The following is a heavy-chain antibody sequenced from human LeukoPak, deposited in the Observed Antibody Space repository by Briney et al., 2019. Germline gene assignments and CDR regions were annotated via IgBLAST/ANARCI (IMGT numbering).Heavy chain of an antibody. J-gene: IGHJ4*02. CDR2: INHSGST. CDR3: ARLGYCSSTSCYFRYYFDY. Sequence: PSETLSLTCAVYGGSFSGYYWSWIRQPPGKGLEWIGEINHSGSTNYNPSLKSRVTISVDTSKNQFSLKLSSVTAADTAVYYCARLGYCSSTSCYFRYYFDYWGQGTLVTVSS. D-gene: IGHD2-2*01. V-gene: IGHV4-34*01. CDR1: GGSFSGYY.